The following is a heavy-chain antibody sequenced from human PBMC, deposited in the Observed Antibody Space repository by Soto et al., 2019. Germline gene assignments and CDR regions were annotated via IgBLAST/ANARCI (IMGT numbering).Heavy chain of an antibody. V-gene: IGHV3-11*06. CDR2: ISSSSSYT. CDR1: ECTCGDFD. D-gene: IGHD5-12*01. Sequence: SLRLWCGVAECTCGDFDGSWIRKDTGKGLEWVSYISSSSSYTNYADSVKGRFTISRDNAKNSLYLQMNSLRAEDTAVYYCARVLVDIVATINFYYYGMAVWGQGTTVTVSS. CDR3: ARVLVDIVATINFYYYGMAV. J-gene: IGHJ6*02.